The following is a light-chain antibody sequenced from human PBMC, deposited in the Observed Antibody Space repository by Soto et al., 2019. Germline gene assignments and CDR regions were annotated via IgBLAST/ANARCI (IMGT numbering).Light chain of an antibody. Sequence: QSVLTQPPSVSEAPRQRVTISCSGSSSNIGNNAVNWYKQLPGKAPKLLIYYDDLLHSGVSDRFSGSKSGTSASLAISGLQSEDKADYYCAAWDDSLNVVVFGGGTNLTVL. V-gene: IGLV1-36*01. J-gene: IGLJ2*01. CDR3: AAWDDSLNVVV. CDR2: YDD. CDR1: SSNIGNNA.